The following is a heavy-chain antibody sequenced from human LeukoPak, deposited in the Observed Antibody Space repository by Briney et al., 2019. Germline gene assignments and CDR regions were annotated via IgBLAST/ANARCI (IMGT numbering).Heavy chain of an antibody. CDR1: GYTFSGYY. D-gene: IGHD2-2*01. CDR2: INPNSGGT. V-gene: IGHV1-2*02. J-gene: IGHJ3*02. Sequence: AASVKVSCKASGYTFSGYYMHWVRQAPGQGLEWMGWINPNSGGTNYAQKFQGRVTMTRDTSISTAYMELSRLRSDDTAVYYCARYCSSTSCWDAFDIWGQGTMVTVSS. CDR3: ARYCSSTSCWDAFDI.